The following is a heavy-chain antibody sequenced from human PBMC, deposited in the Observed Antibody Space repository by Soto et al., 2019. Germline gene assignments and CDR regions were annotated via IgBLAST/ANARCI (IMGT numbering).Heavy chain of an antibody. CDR2: IDWDDDK. V-gene: IGHV2-70*11. Sequence: SGPTLVNPTQTLTLTCTFSGFSLSTSGMCVSWIRQPPGKALEWLARIDWDDDKYYSTSLKTRLTISKDTSKNQVVLTMTNMEPVDTATYYCARSIVVVVAASAYYYGMDVWGQGTTVTVSS. D-gene: IGHD2-15*01. CDR3: ARSIVVVVAASAYYYGMDV. J-gene: IGHJ6*02. CDR1: GFSLSTSGMC.